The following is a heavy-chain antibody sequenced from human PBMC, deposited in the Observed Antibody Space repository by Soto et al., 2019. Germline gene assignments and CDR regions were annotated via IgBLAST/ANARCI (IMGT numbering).Heavy chain of an antibody. Sequence: QVLLQESGPGLVKPSETLSLTCTVSGGSISDFYWSWIRQPPGKGLEWIGYIYYSGSTNYNPSLKSRVTISVDTSKNQFSLNLRSMSPADTAVYYCARVGGLAARTFDYWGPGTLVTVS. CDR3: ARVGGLAARTFDY. D-gene: IGHD6-6*01. J-gene: IGHJ4*02. CDR1: GGSISDFY. CDR2: IYYSGST. V-gene: IGHV4-59*01.